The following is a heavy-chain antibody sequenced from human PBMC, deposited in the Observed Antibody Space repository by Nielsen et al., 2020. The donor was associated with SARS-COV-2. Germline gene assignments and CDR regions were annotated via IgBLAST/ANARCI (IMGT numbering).Heavy chain of an antibody. V-gene: IGHV4-31*03. CDR2: IYHGGST. Sequence: SETLSLTCSVSGDSINSGGYYWSWIRQHPGKGLEWIGDIYHGGSTYYNPSLKSRLTLSTDTSKNQFSLTLTSVTAADTAIYFCARNSGSYRTNDAFSVWGQGTVVTVSS. J-gene: IGHJ3*01. D-gene: IGHD1-26*01. CDR1: GDSINSGGYY. CDR3: ARNSGSYRTNDAFSV.